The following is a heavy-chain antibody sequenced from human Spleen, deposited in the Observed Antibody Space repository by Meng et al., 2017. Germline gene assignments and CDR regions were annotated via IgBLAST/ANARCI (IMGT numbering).Heavy chain of an antibody. J-gene: IGHJ4*02. CDR3: ARGEALQLWFNY. CDR1: GYTFTSYD. Sequence: ASVKVSCKASGYTFTSYDINWVRQATGQGLEWMGWMNPNSGNTGYAQKFQGRVTMTRNTSISTAYMELSSLRSEDTAVYYCARGEALQLWFNYWGQGSLVAFSS. CDR2: MNPNSGNT. V-gene: IGHV1-8*01. D-gene: IGHD5-18*01.